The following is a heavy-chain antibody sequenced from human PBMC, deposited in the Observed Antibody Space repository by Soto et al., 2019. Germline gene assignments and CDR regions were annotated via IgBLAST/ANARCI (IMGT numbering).Heavy chain of an antibody. CDR3: SRRYYYDSSAFRPFDI. CDR1: GFTFSSYS. V-gene: IGHV3-21*01. D-gene: IGHD3-22*01. CDR2: ISSGSGYI. Sequence: EVQLVESGGGLVKPGGSLRLSCAASGFTFSSYSMNWVRQAPGKGLEWVSSISSGSGYIYYADSVKGRFTISRDNAKNSLYLQMSSLRGEDTAVYYCSRRYYYDSSAFRPFDIWGQGTMVTVSS. J-gene: IGHJ3*02.